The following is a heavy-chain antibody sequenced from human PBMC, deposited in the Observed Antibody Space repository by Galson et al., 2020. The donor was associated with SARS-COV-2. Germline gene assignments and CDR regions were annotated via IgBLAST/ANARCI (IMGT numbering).Heavy chain of an antibody. CDR1: GFTFSSYA. V-gene: IGHV3-30-3*01. Sequence: TGGSLRLSCAASGFTFSSYAMHWVRQAPGQGLEWVAVLSYDGSNKYYADSVKGRFTISRDNSKNTLYLQMNSLRAEDTAVYYCARPMGGGYYYGMDVWGQGTTVTVSS. CDR3: ARPMGGGYYYGMDV. D-gene: IGHD3-16*01. CDR2: LSYDGSNK. J-gene: IGHJ6*02.